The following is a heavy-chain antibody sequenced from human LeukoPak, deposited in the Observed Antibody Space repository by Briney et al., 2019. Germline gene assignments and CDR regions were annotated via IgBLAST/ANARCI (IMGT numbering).Heavy chain of an antibody. Sequence: TLSLTCTVSGGSISSGGYYWSWIRQHPGKGLEWIGYIYYSGSTYYNPSLKSRVTISVDTSKNQFSLKLSSVTAADTAVYYCARINSRFLEWLPGYYYYYGMDVWGQGTTVTVSS. J-gene: IGHJ6*02. CDR3: ARINSRFLEWLPGYYYYYGMDV. CDR2: IYYSGST. V-gene: IGHV4-31*03. CDR1: GGSISSGGYY. D-gene: IGHD3-3*01.